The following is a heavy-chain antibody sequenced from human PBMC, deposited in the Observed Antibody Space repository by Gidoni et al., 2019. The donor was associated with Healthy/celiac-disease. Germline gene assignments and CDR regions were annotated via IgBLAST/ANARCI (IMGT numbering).Heavy chain of an antibody. V-gene: IGHV3-23*01. J-gene: IGHJ5*02. CDR2: ISGSGSST. CDR1: GFTFSSYA. CDR3: AKQRPIFGVAP. D-gene: IGHD3-3*01. Sequence: EVQLLESGGGLGQPGGTLSLSCAAPGFTFSSYAMRWVRQAPGMGLAWVSAISGSGSSTYYANSFKSRFTISRDNSKNTLYLQMNSLRAEDAAVYYCAKQRPIFGVAPWGQGTLVTVSS.